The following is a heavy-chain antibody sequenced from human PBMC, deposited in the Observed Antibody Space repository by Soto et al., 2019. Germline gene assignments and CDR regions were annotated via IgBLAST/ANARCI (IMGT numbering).Heavy chain of an antibody. J-gene: IGHJ4*02. V-gene: IGHV1-3*01. CDR1: GYTFTSYA. CDR3: APDYDILTGYSPTPFDY. CDR2: INAGNGNT. Sequence: ASVKVSCKASGYTFTSYAMHWVRQAPGQRLEWMGWINAGNGNTKYSQKFQGRVTITRDTSASTAYMERSSLRSEDTAVYYCAPDYDILTGYSPTPFDYWGQGTLVTVSS. D-gene: IGHD3-9*01.